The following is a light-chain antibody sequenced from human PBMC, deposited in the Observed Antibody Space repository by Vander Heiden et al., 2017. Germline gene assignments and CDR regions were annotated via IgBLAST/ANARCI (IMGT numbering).Light chain of an antibody. Sequence: EIVMTQSPATLSVSPGERATLSCRASQSVSSNLAWYQQKPGQAPRLLIYGASTRATGIPARFSGSGYGTEFTLTISSLQSEDFAVYYCQQYNNWLKLTFGGGTKVEIK. V-gene: IGKV3-15*01. CDR2: GAS. CDR3: QQYNNWLKLT. J-gene: IGKJ4*01. CDR1: QSVSSN.